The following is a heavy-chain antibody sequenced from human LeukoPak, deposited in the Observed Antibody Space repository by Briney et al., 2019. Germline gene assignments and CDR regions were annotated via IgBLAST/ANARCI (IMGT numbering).Heavy chain of an antibody. J-gene: IGHJ5*02. V-gene: IGHV4-39*07. D-gene: IGHD3-10*01. CDR2: IYYSGST. CDR1: GGSISSSSYY. Sequence: PSETLSLTCTVSGGSISSSSYYWGWIRQPPGKGLEWIGSIYYSGSTYYNPSLKSRVTISVDTSKNQFSLKLSSVTAADTAVYYCARADGVIITGNWFDPWGQGTLVTVSS. CDR3: ARADGVIITGNWFDP.